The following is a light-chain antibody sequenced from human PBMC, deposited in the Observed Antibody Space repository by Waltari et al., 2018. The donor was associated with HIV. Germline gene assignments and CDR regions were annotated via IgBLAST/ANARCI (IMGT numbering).Light chain of an antibody. Sequence: IVLTQSPGTLSLSPGERATLSCRTGQSVSSSYLAWYQQKPGQAPRLLIYATATRATGIPDRVSGFGSGTHFSLTISRLEPEDVAVYYCQLYGTFGQGTKVEIK. CDR3: QLYGT. CDR2: ATA. J-gene: IGKJ1*01. CDR1: QSVSSSY. V-gene: IGKV3-20*01.